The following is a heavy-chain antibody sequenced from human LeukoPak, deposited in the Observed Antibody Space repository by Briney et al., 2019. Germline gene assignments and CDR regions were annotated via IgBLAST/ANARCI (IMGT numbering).Heavy chain of an antibody. CDR3: ARVRGYYDSSGYDY. Sequence: PSETLSLTCAVSGGSISSSYYWSWIRQPPGKGLEWIGYIYYSGSTNYNPALKSRVTISEDTSKNQISLKLSSVTAADTAVYYCARVRGYYDSSGYDYWGQGTLVTVSS. CDR1: GGSISSSYY. V-gene: IGHV4-61*01. CDR2: IYYSGST. D-gene: IGHD3-22*01. J-gene: IGHJ4*02.